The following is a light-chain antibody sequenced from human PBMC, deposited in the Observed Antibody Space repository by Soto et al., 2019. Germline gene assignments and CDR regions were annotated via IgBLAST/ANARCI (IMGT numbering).Light chain of an antibody. CDR2: ETS. V-gene: IGKV3-11*01. Sequence: EIVLTQSPASLSLSAGERVTLSCRASQSVDTMVAWYQQQVGRTPRLLIYETSNRATGVPGRFSGSGSGTDFTLTISRPEPEDFAVYFCQVRTDWPPFKYTFGQGTKLEV. J-gene: IGKJ2*01. CDR1: QSVDTM. CDR3: QVRTDWPPFKYT.